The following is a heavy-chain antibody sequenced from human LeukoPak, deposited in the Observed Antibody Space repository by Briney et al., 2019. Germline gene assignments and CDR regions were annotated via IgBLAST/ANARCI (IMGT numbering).Heavy chain of an antibody. CDR1: GGSISSSSYY. Sequence: SETLSLTCTVSGGSISSSSYYWGWIRQPPGKGLEWIGSIYYSGSTYYNPSLKSRVTISVDTSKNQFSLKLSSVTAADTAVYYCARVNGYDFWSGYYRDYYYYYMDVWGKGTTVTVSS. V-gene: IGHV4-39*07. J-gene: IGHJ6*03. D-gene: IGHD3-3*01. CDR2: IYYSGST. CDR3: ARVNGYDFWSGYYRDYYYYYMDV.